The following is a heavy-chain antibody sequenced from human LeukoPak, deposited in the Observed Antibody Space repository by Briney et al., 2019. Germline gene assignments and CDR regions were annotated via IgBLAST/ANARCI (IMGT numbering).Heavy chain of an antibody. CDR2: INPNSGGT. D-gene: IGHD3-3*01. CDR3: ARGWIVNLEWLPYNWFDP. CDR1: GYTFTGYY. J-gene: IGHJ5*02. Sequence: ASVKVSCKASGYTFTGYYMHWVRQAPGQGLEWMGWINPNSGGTNYAQKFQGRVTMTRDTSISTAYMELSRLRSDDTAVYYCARGWIVNLEWLPYNWFDPWGQGTLVTVSS. V-gene: IGHV1-2*02.